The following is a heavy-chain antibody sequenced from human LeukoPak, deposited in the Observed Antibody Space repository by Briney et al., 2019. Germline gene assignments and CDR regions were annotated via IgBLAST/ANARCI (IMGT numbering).Heavy chain of an antibody. Sequence: SETLSLTCTVSGGSISSSSYYWGWIRQPPGEGLEWIGSIYYSGSTYYNPSLKSRVTISVDTSKNQFSLKLSSVTAADTAVYYCARDLPWDCTNGVCYFDYWGQGTLVTVSS. V-gene: IGHV4-39*07. CDR1: GGSISSSSYY. CDR3: ARDLPWDCTNGVCYFDY. D-gene: IGHD2-8*01. J-gene: IGHJ4*02. CDR2: IYYSGST.